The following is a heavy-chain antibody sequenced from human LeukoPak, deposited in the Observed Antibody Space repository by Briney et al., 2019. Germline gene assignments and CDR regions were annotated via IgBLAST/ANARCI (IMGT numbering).Heavy chain of an antibody. Sequence: SETLSLTCAVYGGSFSSYHWSWIRQPAGKGLEWIGRIYTSGSTNYNPSLKSRVAMSVDTSKNQFSLKLNSVTAADTAVYYCARGRGPFDPWGQGTLVTVSS. V-gene: IGHV4-59*10. CDR1: GGSFSSYH. J-gene: IGHJ5*02. CDR3: ARGRGPFDP. CDR2: IYTSGST.